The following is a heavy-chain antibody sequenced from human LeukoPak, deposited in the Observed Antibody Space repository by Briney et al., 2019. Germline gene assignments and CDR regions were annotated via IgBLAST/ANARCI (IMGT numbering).Heavy chain of an antibody. D-gene: IGHD1-7*01. CDR2: ISSSGGTI. J-gene: IGHJ4*02. Sequence: GGSLRLSCSASGFTFSRYVMHWVRQAPGKGLGYVSGISSSGGTIYYADSVKGRFSISRDNSKNTLDLQMSSLRVEDTAVYYCVKDLTATTSAWGQGTLVTVSS. CDR1: GFTFSRYV. V-gene: IGHV3-64D*09. CDR3: VKDLTATTSA.